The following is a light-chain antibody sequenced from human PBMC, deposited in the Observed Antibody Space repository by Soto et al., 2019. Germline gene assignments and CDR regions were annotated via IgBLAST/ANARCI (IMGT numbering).Light chain of an antibody. J-gene: IGKJ4*01. CDR3: QQFYSDTLT. V-gene: IGKV1-13*02. Sequence: AIQLTQSPSSLSASVGDRVTVTCRASQGISSALAWYQQEPGKAPKLLIYDASSLQSRVPSRFSGSGSGPDFTLTISSLQPEDSATYYCQQFYSDTLTFGGGTKVEIK. CDR2: DAS. CDR1: QGISSA.